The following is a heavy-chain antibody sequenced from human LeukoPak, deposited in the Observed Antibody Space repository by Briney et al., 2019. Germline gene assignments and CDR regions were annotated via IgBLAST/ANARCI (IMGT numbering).Heavy chain of an antibody. CDR3: ARDSSSSRYYNYGMDV. Sequence: PSQTLSLTCTVSGGSISSGGYYWSWIRQHPGKGLEWIGYIYYSGSTYYNPSLKSRVTISVDTSKNQFSLKLSSVTAADTAVYYCARDSSSSRYYNYGMDVWGQGTTITVSS. D-gene: IGHD6-6*01. V-gene: IGHV4-31*03. CDR2: IYYSGST. CDR1: GGSISSGGYY. J-gene: IGHJ6*02.